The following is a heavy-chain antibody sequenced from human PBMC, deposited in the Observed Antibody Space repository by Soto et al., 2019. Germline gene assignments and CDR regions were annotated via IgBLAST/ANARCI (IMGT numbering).Heavy chain of an antibody. Sequence: EVQLVQSGAEVKKPGESLKISCKGSGYSFTSYWIGWVRQMPGKGLEWMGIIYPGDSDTSYSPSFQGPVTISADKSSSTAYLQWSSLKASDTAMYYCARHGDPYGDPTHPTNYYYYYMDVWGKGTTVTVSS. J-gene: IGHJ6*03. V-gene: IGHV5-51*01. CDR3: ARHGDPYGDPTHPTNYYYYYMDV. CDR1: GYSFTSYW. CDR2: IYPGDSDT. D-gene: IGHD4-17*01.